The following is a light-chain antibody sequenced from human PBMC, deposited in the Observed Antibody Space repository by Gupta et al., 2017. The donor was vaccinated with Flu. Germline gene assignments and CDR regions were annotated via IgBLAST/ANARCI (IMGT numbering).Light chain of an antibody. CDR2: GNN. CDR1: NSNIGSNYD. V-gene: IGLV1-40*01. J-gene: IGLJ1*01. Sequence: QSVLTHPLSVSGAPGPPVTISCTGSNSNIGSNYDVHWYQHLPGEAPKLLIHGNNNRPSGVPERFSGSKSGTAASLAITGLRAEDEADYYCQSFDTRLTAYVFGSGTKVTVL. CDR3: QSFDTRLTAYV.